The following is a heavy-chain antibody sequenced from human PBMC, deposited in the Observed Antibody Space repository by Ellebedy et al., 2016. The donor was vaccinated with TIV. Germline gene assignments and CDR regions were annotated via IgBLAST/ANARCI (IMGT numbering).Heavy chain of an antibody. Sequence: GESLKIPXAASGFTLSNYWMSWVRQAPGKGLEWVANIKQDGSEKYYVDSVKGRFTISRDNAKNSLYLQMNSLRAEDTAVYYCARDHRSRALDIWGQGTMVTVSS. CDR1: GFTLSNYW. J-gene: IGHJ3*02. V-gene: IGHV3-7*01. CDR2: IKQDGSEK. CDR3: ARDHRSRALDI.